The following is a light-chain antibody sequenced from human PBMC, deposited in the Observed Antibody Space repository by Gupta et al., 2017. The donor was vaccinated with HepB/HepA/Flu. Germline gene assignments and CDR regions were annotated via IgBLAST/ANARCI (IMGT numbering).Light chain of an antibody. CDR1: GALVYSTGDTF. Sequence: DVVMPQSPLSLSVTLGQPASISCRSRGALVYSTGDTFLNWFHQRPGQSPRRLIYKVSNRDFGVPDRFSGSGSGTDFTLTISSVEAEDVGVFYCRQGKHWPWTFGQGTKVDIK. CDR3: RQGKHWPWT. J-gene: IGKJ1*01. V-gene: IGKV2-30*01. CDR2: KVS.